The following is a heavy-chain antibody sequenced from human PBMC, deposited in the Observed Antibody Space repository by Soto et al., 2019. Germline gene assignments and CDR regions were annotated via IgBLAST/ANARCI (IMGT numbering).Heavy chain of an antibody. J-gene: IGHJ5*02. CDR1: GGSISSGGYY. CDR2: IYYSGST. D-gene: IGHD3-10*01. CDR3: ATRGSAAYYGSGSYYKAEIFDP. V-gene: IGHV4-31*03. Sequence: SETLSLTCTVSGGSISSGGYYWSWIRQHPGKGLEWIGYIYYSGSTYYNPSLKSRVTISVDTSKNQFSLKLSSVTAADTAVYYCATRGSAAYYGSGSYYKAEIFDPWGQGTLVTVSS.